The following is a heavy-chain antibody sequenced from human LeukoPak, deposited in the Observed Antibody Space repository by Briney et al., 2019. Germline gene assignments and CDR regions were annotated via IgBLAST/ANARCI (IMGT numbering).Heavy chain of an antibody. CDR1: GYTLTELS. J-gene: IGHJ5*02. CDR2: FDPEDGRT. Sequence: ASVKVSCKVSGYTLTELSMHWVRQAPGKGLEWMGGFDPEDGRTIYAQRFQGRVTMTDDTSTDTAYMELSGLRSEDTAVYYCATKGYCTSSSCYLYNWFDPWGQGTLVTVSS. V-gene: IGHV1-24*01. CDR3: ATKGYCTSSSCYLYNWFDP. D-gene: IGHD2-2*01.